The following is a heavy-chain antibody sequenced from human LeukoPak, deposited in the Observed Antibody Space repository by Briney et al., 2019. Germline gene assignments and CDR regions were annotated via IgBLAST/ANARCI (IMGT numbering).Heavy chain of an antibody. CDR1: GFTFTGHW. D-gene: IGHD4-17*01. Sequence: PGGSLRLSCAASGFTFTGHWMGWVRQAPGKGLEWVASVKKDGNQYSVDSVKGRFIISRDNARNSLSLQMSSLRVEDTAIYFCARGSHYGDRLDYDYWGQGTLVTVSS. J-gene: IGHJ4*02. CDR3: ARGSHYGDRLDYDY. CDR2: VKKDGNQ. V-gene: IGHV3-7*01.